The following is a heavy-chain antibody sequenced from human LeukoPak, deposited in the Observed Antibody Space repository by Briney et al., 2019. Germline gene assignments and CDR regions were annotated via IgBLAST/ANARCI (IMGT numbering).Heavy chain of an antibody. CDR3: ARVVHYYGRPTGYFDY. Sequence: ASVKVSCKASGYTFTSYYMHWVRQAPGQGLEWMGIINPSGGSTSYAQKFQGRVTMTRDTSTSTVYMELSSLRSEDTAVYYCARVVHYYGRPTGYFDYWGQGTLVTVSS. D-gene: IGHD3-22*01. J-gene: IGHJ4*02. V-gene: IGHV1-46*01. CDR2: INPSGGST. CDR1: GYTFTSYY.